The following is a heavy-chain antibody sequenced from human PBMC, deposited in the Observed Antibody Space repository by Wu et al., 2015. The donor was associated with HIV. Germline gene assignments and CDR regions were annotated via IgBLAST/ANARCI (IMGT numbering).Heavy chain of an antibody. D-gene: IGHD3-10*01. CDR1: GYTFNSYG. CDR2: ISTYNGKT. Sequence: QVQLVQSGAEVKKPGASLKVSCKASGYTFNSYGISWVRQAPGQGLEWMGWISTYNGKTNYEQKLQGRVTMTTDTSTSTAYMELRSLRSDDTAVYYCARDHELLWFGEIWGQGTMVTVSS. CDR3: ARDHELLWFGEI. J-gene: IGHJ3*02. V-gene: IGHV1-18*01.